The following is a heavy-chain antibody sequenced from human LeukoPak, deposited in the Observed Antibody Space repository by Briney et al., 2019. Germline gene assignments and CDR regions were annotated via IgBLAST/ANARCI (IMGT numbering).Heavy chain of an antibody. D-gene: IGHD5-24*01. CDR1: GGSISRHY. Sequence: PSDTLSLTCSVCGGSISRHYWIWIREPPGKGLMWIGYIYYNASTNYNPSLKSRVTISVDTSKNQFSLKLSSVTAADTAVYYCARHPRDGYNSPYFYYGVAVWGHGTTVTVSS. V-gene: IGHV4-59*08. CDR2: IYYNAST. CDR3: ARHPRDGYNSPYFYYGVAV. J-gene: IGHJ6*02.